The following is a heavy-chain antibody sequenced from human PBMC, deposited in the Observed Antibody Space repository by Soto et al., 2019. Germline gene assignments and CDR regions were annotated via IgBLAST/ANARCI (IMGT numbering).Heavy chain of an antibody. CDR3: ARDRTNPMDRLIYGYFDY. V-gene: IGHV3-11*06. D-gene: IGHD3-10*01. CDR2: ISSSSSYT. Sequence: GGSLRLSCAASGFTFSDYYMSWIRQAPGKGLEWVSYISSSSSYTNYADSVKGRFTISRDNAKNSLYLQMNSLRAEDTAVYYCARDRTNPMDRLIYGYFDYWGQGTLVTSPQ. J-gene: IGHJ4*02. CDR1: GFTFSDYY.